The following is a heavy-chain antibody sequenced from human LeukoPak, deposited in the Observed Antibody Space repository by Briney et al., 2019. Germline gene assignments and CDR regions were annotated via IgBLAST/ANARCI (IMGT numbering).Heavy chain of an antibody. V-gene: IGHV1-2*06. Sequence: ASVKVSCKASGYTFTGYYMHWVRQAPGQGLEWMGRINPNSGGTSYAQKFQGRVTMTRDTSISTAYMELSRLRSDDTAVYYCARARYCSGGSCLSYYGMDVWGQGTTVTVSS. CDR2: INPNSGGT. CDR1: GYTFTGYY. D-gene: IGHD2-15*01. J-gene: IGHJ6*02. CDR3: ARARYCSGGSCLSYYGMDV.